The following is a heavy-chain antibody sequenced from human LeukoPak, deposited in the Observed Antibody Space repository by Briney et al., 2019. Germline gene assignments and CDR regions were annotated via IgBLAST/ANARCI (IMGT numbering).Heavy chain of an antibody. CDR2: IYHSGST. CDR1: GGSISSGGYY. J-gene: IGHJ4*02. CDR3: ARGGLRHFDWLSTRGAFFHY. V-gene: IGHV4-30-2*01. D-gene: IGHD3-9*01. Sequence: PSQTLSLTCTVSGGSISSGGYYWSWIRQPPGKGLEWIGYIYHSGSTYYNPSLKSRVTISVDRSKNQFSLKLSSVTAADTAVYYCARGGLRHFDWLSTRGAFFHYWGQGTLVTVSS.